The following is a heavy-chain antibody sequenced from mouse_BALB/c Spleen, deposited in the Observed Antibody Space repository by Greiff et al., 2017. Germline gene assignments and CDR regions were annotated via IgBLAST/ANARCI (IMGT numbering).Heavy chain of an antibody. V-gene: IGHV1-69*02. CDR1: GYTFTSYW. CDR3: TRSGDYGSCFDY. CDR2: IDPSDSYT. J-gene: IGHJ2*01. D-gene: IGHD1-1*01. Sequence: QVQLQQPGAELVKPGASVKLSCKASGYTFTSYWMHWVKQRPGQGLEWIGEIDPSDSYTNYNQKFKGKATLTVDKSSSTAYMQLSSLTSEDSAVYYCTRSGDYGSCFDYWGQGTTLTVSS.